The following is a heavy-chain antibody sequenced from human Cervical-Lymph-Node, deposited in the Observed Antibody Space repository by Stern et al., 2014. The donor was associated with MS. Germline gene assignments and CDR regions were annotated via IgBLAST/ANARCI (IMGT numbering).Heavy chain of an antibody. Sequence: VQLVESGGGVVQPGRSLRLSCAASGFPFSNFGMHWVRQAPGKGLEWVAIIWYAGSKKYYADSVEGRFTFSSDNSKHPLILQINGLRAEDTAVYYCARDTRRHLYHYGVDVWGQGTTVTVSS. CDR3: ARDTRRHLYHYGVDV. D-gene: IGHD3-3*02. CDR2: IWYAGSKK. V-gene: IGHV3-33*01. J-gene: IGHJ6*02. CDR1: GFPFSNFG.